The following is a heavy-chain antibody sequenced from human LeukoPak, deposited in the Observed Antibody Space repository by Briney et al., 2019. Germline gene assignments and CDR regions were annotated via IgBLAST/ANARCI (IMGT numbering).Heavy chain of an antibody. Sequence: GGSLRLSCAASGFTFSTYWMHWVRQAPGKGLVWVSRISTDGTNTIYADSVKGRFTISRDNAKNTPYLQMNSLRAEDTAVYYCARGIAGAWGFDYWGLGTLVTVSS. V-gene: IGHV3-74*01. D-gene: IGHD6-13*01. CDR1: GFTFSTYW. CDR2: ISTDGTNT. J-gene: IGHJ4*02. CDR3: ARGIAGAWGFDY.